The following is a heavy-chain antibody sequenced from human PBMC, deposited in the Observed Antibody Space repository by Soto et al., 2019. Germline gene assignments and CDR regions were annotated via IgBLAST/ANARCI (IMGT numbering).Heavy chain of an antibody. CDR3: ARDPIWTYTWNYARLNYLDP. V-gene: IGHV1-3*01. CDR2: INAVNGNT. D-gene: IGHD1-7*01. CDR1: GYTFATYA. J-gene: IGHJ5*02. Sequence: ASVKVSCKASGYTFATYAVHWVRQAPGQRLEWMGWINAVNGNTKYSQKFEARVTLTRDTAASTAYMELNSLRSDDTAVYYCARDPIWTYTWNYARLNYLDPWGQGTLVTVSS.